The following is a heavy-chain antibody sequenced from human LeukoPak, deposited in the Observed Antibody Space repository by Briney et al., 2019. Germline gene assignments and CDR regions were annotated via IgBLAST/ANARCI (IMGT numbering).Heavy chain of an antibody. Sequence: SETLSLTCTVSGGSISSSSYYWGWIRQPPGKGLEWIGSIYYSGSTYYNPSLKSRVTISVDTSKNQFSLKLSSVTAADTAVYYCAKLGGQEVYNYYVGVWGKGTTVAVSS. CDR3: AKLGGQEVYNYYVGV. CDR2: IYYSGST. CDR1: GGSISSSSYY. J-gene: IGHJ6*03. V-gene: IGHV4-39*07. D-gene: IGHD3-16*01.